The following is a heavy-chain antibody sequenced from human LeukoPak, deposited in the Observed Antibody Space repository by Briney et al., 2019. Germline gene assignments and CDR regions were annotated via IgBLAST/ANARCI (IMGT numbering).Heavy chain of an antibody. V-gene: IGHV3-21*04. CDR2: ITSSSSYI. CDR1: GITFISYT. Sequence: GGSLRLSCAASGITFISYTMNWVRQAPGKGLEWVSSITSSSSYIYYADSVKGRFTISRDNSKNTLYLQMNSLRAEDTAVYYCAKGITMIVVVTACDYWGQGTLVTVSS. J-gene: IGHJ4*02. D-gene: IGHD3-22*01. CDR3: AKGITMIVVVTACDY.